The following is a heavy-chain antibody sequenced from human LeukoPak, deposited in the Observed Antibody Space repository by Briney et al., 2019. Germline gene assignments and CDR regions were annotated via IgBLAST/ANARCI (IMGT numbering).Heavy chain of an antibody. D-gene: IGHD2-2*01. CDR3: ARVPGESMPAKPKNYFDY. CDR2: INHSGST. V-gene: IGHV4-34*01. J-gene: IGHJ4*02. CDR1: GGSSSGYY. Sequence: SETLSLTCAVYGGSSSGYYWSWIRQPPGKGLEWIGEINHSGSTNYNPSLKSRVTISVDTSKNQFSLKLSSVTAADTAVYYCARVPGESMPAKPKNYFDYWGQGTLVTVSS.